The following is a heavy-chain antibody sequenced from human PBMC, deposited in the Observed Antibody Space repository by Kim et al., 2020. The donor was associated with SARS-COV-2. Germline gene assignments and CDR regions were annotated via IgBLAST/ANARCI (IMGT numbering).Heavy chain of an antibody. V-gene: IGHV3-21*01. D-gene: IGHD4-17*01. CDR3: ARPTGDDLNKPVHGDYVVSYYYYGMDV. J-gene: IGHJ6*02. CDR2: ISSSSSYI. CDR1: GFTFSSYS. Sequence: GGSLRLSCAASGFTFSSYSMNWVRQAPGKGLEWVSSISSSSSYIYYADSVKGRFTISRDNAKNSLYLQMNSLRAEDTAVYYCARPTGDDLNKPVHGDYVVSYYYYGMDVWGQGTTVTVSS.